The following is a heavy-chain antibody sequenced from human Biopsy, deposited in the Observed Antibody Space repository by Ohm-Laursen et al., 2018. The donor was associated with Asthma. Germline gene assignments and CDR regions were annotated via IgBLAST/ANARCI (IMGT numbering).Heavy chain of an antibody. CDR1: GGSISNSNYY. CDR2: LHYSGSPYYT. CDR3: ARAPVAASSNWFDP. D-gene: IGHD6-19*01. J-gene: IGHJ5*02. Sequence: SETLSLTCTVSGGSISNSNYYWGWIRQSPGKGLEWIGSLHYSGSPYYTFYNPSLESRVTISLDASKNEFSLKLSSVTAADTAVYYCARAPVAASSNWFDPWGQGTLVTVSS. V-gene: IGHV4-39*01.